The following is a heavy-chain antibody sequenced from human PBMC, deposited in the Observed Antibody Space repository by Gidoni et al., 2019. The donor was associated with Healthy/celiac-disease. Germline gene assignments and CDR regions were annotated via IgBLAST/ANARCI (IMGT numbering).Heavy chain of an antibody. D-gene: IGHD3-10*01. Sequence: EVQLVESGGGLVQPGGSLRRYCAASGFTFSSYWMSWVRQAPGKGLEWVANIKQDGSEKYYVDSGKGRFTISRDNAKNSLYLQMNSLRAEDTAVYYCVSQYGSGYWGQGTLVTVSS. CDR3: VSQYGSGY. CDR1: GFTFSSYW. J-gene: IGHJ4*02. CDR2: IKQDGSEK. V-gene: IGHV3-7*01.